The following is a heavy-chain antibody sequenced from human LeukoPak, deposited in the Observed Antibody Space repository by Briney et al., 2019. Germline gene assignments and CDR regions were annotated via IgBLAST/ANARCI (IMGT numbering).Heavy chain of an antibody. V-gene: IGHV3-9*03. CDR1: AFTFDDYA. J-gene: IGHJ4*02. CDR2: ISWNSGSI. CDR3: AKDRGRMGATWDFDY. Sequence: GRSLRLSCAASAFTFDDYAMHWVRHAPGKGLEWVSGISWNSGSIVYADSVKGRFTISRDNAKVYLYLQMNSLRAEDMALYYCAKDRGRMGATWDFDYWGQGTLVTVSS. D-gene: IGHD1-26*01.